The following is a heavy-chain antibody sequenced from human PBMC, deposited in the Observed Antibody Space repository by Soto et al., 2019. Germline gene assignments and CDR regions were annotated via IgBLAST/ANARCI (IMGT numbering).Heavy chain of an antibody. CDR3: AADHNYGDPPFDY. CDR2: IVVGSGNT. J-gene: IGHJ4*02. CDR1: GFTFTSSA. Sequence: VASVKVSCKASGFTFTSSAVQWVRQARGQRLEWIGWIVVGSGNTNYAQKFQERVTITRDMSTSTAYMELSSLRSEDTAVYYCAADHNYGDPPFDYWGQGTLVTVSS. D-gene: IGHD4-17*01. V-gene: IGHV1-58*01.